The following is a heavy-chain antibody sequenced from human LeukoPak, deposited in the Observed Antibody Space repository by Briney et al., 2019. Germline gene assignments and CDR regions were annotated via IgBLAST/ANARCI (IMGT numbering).Heavy chain of an antibody. J-gene: IGHJ3*01. D-gene: IGHD6-19*01. Sequence: PGGSLRLSCAASGFTFSSYGMHWVRQAPGMGLVWVSRFNSDGGTTNYADSVKGRFTISRDNAKSTLYLQMNSLRAEDTAVYYCARAVPGTRNALDLWGQGTMVTVSS. CDR1: GFTFSSYG. V-gene: IGHV3-74*01. CDR3: ARAVPGTRNALDL. CDR2: FNSDGGTT.